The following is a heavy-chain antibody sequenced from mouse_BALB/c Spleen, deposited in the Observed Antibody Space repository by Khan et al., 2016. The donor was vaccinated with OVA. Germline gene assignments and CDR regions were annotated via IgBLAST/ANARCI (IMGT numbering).Heavy chain of an antibody. V-gene: IGHV2-9*02. CDR2: ICAGGST. Sequence: QVQLKESGPGLVAPSQTLSITCTASGFSLTSYGVHWVRQPPGKGLEWLGVICAGGSTNYYSALMSRLSIINANSTSQVFLKMNRVQTDDTAMYYCGDLEDKWGQGTTLTVSS. CDR3: GDLEDK. CDR1: GFSLTSYG. J-gene: IGHJ2*01.